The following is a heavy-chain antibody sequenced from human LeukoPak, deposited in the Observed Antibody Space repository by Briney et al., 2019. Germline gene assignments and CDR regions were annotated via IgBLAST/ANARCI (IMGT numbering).Heavy chain of an antibody. CDR2: IGNRGSTI. Sequence: GGSLRLSCVASGFTLNDNYMSWVRQAPGRGGEWIAHIGNRGSTIFYGDSVKARFTISRDNNKKLGLLEMNSLQVEYTAVYLCATSSDFGGHFTTDHWGQGILVTVSS. CDR1: GFTLNDNY. J-gene: IGHJ4*02. D-gene: IGHD3-16*01. CDR3: ATSSDFGGHFTTDH. V-gene: IGHV3-11*04.